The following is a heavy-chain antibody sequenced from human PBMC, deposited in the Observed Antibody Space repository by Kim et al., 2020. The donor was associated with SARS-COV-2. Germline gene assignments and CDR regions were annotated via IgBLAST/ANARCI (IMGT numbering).Heavy chain of an antibody. J-gene: IGHJ5*02. CDR1: GGSISSYY. CDR3: ARVEHYYGSGRKADWFDP. D-gene: IGHD3-10*01. V-gene: IGHV4-59*01. CDR2: IYYSGST. Sequence: SETLSLTCTVSGGSISSYYWSWIRQPPGKGLEWIGYIYYSGSTNYNPSLKSRVTISVDTSKNQFSLKLSSVTAADTAVYYCARVEHYYGSGRKADWFDPWGQGTLVTVSS.